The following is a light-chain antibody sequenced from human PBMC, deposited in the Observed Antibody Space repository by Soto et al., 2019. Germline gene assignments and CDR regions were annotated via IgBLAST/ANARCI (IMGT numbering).Light chain of an antibody. V-gene: IGLV2-14*01. J-gene: IGLJ1*01. CDR1: SSDVGGYNY. CDR2: DVS. CDR3: SSYTSSSSLWV. Sequence: QLVLTQPASVSGSPGQSITISCTGTSSDVGGYNYVSWYQQHPGKAPKLMIYDVSNRPSGVSNRFSGSKSGNTASLTMSGLQAEDEADYYCSSYTSSSSLWVFGTGTKLTVL.